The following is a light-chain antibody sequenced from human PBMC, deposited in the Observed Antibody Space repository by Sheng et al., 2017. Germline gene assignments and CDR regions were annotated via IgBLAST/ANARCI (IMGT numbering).Light chain of an antibody. CDR3: QQYNSYIT. V-gene: IGKV1-5*03. J-gene: IGKJ4*01. CDR2: EAS. CDR1: QSISTW. Sequence: DIQMTQSPSTLSASVGDRVTITCRASQSISTWLAWYQQKPGTAPKLLIYEASSLESGVPLRFSGSGSGTEFTLTISSLQPDDFATYYCQQYNSYITFGGGTKVEIK.